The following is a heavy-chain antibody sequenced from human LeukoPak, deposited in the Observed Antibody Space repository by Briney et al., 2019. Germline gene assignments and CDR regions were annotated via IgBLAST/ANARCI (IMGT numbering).Heavy chain of an antibody. CDR1: GFTFSGSG. V-gene: IGHV3-33*01. D-gene: IGHD6-13*01. Sequence: GRSLRLSCAASGFTFSGSGMHWVRQAPGKGMAWLAVIWYDGSDKYYAESVKGRLTISRENSKNTLFLQMNSLRVDDTAMYYCARDRAATGDWYFDLWGRGTLVTVSS. CDR2: IWYDGSDK. J-gene: IGHJ2*01. CDR3: ARDRAATGDWYFDL.